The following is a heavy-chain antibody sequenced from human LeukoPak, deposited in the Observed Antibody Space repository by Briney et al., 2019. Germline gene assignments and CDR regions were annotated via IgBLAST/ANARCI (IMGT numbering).Heavy chain of an antibody. Sequence: ASVKVSCKVSGYTLTELSMHWVRQAPGKGLEWMGGFDPEDGKTIYAQKFQGRVTMTEDTSTDTAYMELSSLRSEDTAVYYCATALMEMATMGAFDIWGQGTMVTVSS. CDR3: ATALMEMATMGAFDI. J-gene: IGHJ3*02. V-gene: IGHV1-24*01. CDR1: GYTLTELS. D-gene: IGHD5-24*01. CDR2: FDPEDGKT.